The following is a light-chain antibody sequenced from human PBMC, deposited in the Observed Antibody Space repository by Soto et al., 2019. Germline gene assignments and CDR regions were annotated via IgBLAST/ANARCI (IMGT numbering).Light chain of an antibody. CDR3: QQFSSYPLT. CDR2: DAS. CDR1: QTVRNNY. Sequence: ELVLTQSPGTLSLSPGERATLSCRASQTVRNNYLAWYQQKPGQAPRLLIYDASSRATGIPDRFSGGGSGTDFTPTISRLEPEDFAVYYCQQFSSYPLTFGGGTKVDI. J-gene: IGKJ4*01. V-gene: IGKV3-20*01.